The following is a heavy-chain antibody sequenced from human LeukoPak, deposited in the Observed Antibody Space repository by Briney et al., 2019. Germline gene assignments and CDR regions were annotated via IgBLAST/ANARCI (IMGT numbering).Heavy chain of an antibody. CDR1: GYTLTELS. J-gene: IGHJ4*02. CDR2: FDPEDGKT. V-gene: IGHV1-24*01. Sequence: ASVKVSCKVSGYTLTELSMHWVRQAPGKGLEWMGGFDPEDGKTIYAQKFQGRVTMTEDTSTDTAYMELISLTSEDTAVYYCAIRDRGYMVYWGQGTPVTVSS. CDR3: AIRDRGYMVY. D-gene: IGHD5-18*01.